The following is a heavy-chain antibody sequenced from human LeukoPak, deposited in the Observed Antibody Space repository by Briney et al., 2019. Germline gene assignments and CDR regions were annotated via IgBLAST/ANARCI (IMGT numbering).Heavy chain of an antibody. Sequence: GGSLRLSCAASGFTFSDYYMSWIRQAPGKGLEWVSYISSSGSTIYYADSVKGRFTISRDNAKNSLYLQMNSLRAEDTAVYYCARPGYCSSTSCYSLDYWGQGTLVTVSS. J-gene: IGHJ4*02. CDR3: ARPGYCSSTSCYSLDY. CDR1: GFTFSDYY. CDR2: ISSSGSTI. V-gene: IGHV3-11*04. D-gene: IGHD2-2*01.